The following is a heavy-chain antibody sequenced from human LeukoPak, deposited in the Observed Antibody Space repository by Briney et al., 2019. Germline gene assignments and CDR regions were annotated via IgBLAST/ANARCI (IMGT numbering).Heavy chain of an antibody. CDR2: ISSSSSYI. CDR3: AKDMDTAMVTSFDY. V-gene: IGHV3-21*04. D-gene: IGHD5-18*01. CDR1: GFTFSSYS. J-gene: IGHJ4*02. Sequence: GGSLRLSCAASGFTFSSYSMNWVRQAPGKGLEWVSSISSSSSYIYYADSVKGRFTISRDNAKNSLYLQMNSLRAEDTALYYCAKDMDTAMVTSFDYWGQGTLITVS.